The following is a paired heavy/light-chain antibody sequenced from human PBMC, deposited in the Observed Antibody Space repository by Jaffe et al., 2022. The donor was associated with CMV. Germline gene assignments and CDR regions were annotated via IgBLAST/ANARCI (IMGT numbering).Light chain of an antibody. V-gene: IGLV3-25*03. CDR2: KDT. J-gene: IGLJ3*02. CDR3: QSADSSGIYRV. CDR1: ALSKQF. Sequence: SYELTQPPWVSVSPGQTARITCSGDALSKQFAYWYQQKPGQAPVLVINKDTERPSGITERISGSSSGTTVTLIISGVQAEDEADYYCQSADSSGIYRVFGGGTKLTVL.
Heavy chain of an antibody. CDR2: ISGSGGST. D-gene: IGHD4-17*01. CDR3: VKSFGDYVGDAFGI. V-gene: IGHV3-23*04. Sequence: EVQLVESGGGLVRPGGSLRLSCLASGFTFRTYAMSWVRQAPGKGLEWVSVISGSGGSTYYADPVKGRFTISRDNSKNTLYLQMNSLSAEDTAVYYCVKSFGDYVGDAFGIWGQGTMVTVSS. J-gene: IGHJ3*02. CDR1: GFTFRTYA.